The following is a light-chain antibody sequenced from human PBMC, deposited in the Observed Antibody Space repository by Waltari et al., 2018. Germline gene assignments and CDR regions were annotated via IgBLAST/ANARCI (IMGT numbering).Light chain of an antibody. CDR2: DVT. CDR1: SSDVGYYNY. Sequence: QSALTQPRSVSGSPGQSVTIACTGTSSDVGYYNYVSWYPQHPGKAPKLLIYDVTERPSGVPDRFSGSKSGSTASLTISGLQAEDEADYYCCSYAGNYLRVFGGGTKLTVL. CDR3: CSYAGNYLRV. J-gene: IGLJ2*01. V-gene: IGLV2-11*01.